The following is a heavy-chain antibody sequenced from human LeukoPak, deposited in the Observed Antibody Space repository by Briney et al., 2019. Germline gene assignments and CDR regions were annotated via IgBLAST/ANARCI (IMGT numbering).Heavy chain of an antibody. CDR3: AKTRPLDSSSWSHGDY. J-gene: IGHJ4*02. CDR2: ISGSGDST. D-gene: IGHD6-13*01. Sequence: GGSLRLSCAASGFTFSSYAMSWVRQAPGKGLEWVSAISGSGDSTYYGDSVKGRFTISRDNSKNTLYLQMNSLRAEDTAAYYCAKTRPLDSSSWSHGDYWGQGTLVTVSS. CDR1: GFTFSSYA. V-gene: IGHV3-23*01.